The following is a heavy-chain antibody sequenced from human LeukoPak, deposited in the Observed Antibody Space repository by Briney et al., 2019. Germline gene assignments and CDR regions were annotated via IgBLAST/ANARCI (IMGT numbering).Heavy chain of an antibody. CDR3: AKFGYTSSWFFSN. CDR1: GFTFSSYG. V-gene: IGHV3-23*01. Sequence: GGSLRLSCAASGFTFSSYGMSWVGRAPGKGLEWAPVISGSGGSTFYADSVKGRFTISRDNSKNTLYLQMNSLRAEDTAVYCCAKFGYTSSWFFSNWGQGTLVTVSS. J-gene: IGHJ4*02. CDR2: ISGSGGST. D-gene: IGHD6-13*01.